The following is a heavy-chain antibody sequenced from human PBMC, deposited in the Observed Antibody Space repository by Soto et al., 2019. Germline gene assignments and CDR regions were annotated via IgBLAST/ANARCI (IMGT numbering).Heavy chain of an antibody. CDR2: ITSKRYGGTT. CDR3: TRIPPNGYCSSSSCSAFDI. J-gene: IGHJ3*02. CDR1: GFTFGDYA. D-gene: IGHD2-2*01. Sequence: GGSLRLSCSASGFTFGDYALSWFRQAPGKGLEWVGFITSKRYGGTTESAASVKGRFSISRDDSKSIAYLQMNSLKTEDTAVYFCTRIPPNGYCSSSSCSAFDIWRQGTMVTVSS. V-gene: IGHV3-49*03.